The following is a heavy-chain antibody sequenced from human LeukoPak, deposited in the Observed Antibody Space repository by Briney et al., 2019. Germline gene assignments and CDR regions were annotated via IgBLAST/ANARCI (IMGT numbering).Heavy chain of an antibody. CDR3: ARDSPKRYSGSYFDY. Sequence: SETLFLTCTVSGGSISSSSYYWGWIRQPPGKGLEWIGFIHDGGSTSYNSSLKSRVAISVDRSENQFSLTLTSVTAADTAIYYCARDSPKRYSGSYFDYWGQGSLVTVSS. CDR2: IHDGGST. V-gene: IGHV4-39*07. CDR1: GGSISSSSYY. D-gene: IGHD1-26*01. J-gene: IGHJ4*02.